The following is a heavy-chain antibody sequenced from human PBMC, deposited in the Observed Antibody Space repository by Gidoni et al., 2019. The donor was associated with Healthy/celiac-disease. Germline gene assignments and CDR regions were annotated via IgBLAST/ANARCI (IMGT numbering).Heavy chain of an antibody. CDR3: AKVSSSSYDP. D-gene: IGHD6-13*01. V-gene: IGHV3-23*01. Sequence: VQLFVSGGGLVQPVGSLILSCAASGFPFSSHAMSWVRQGPGKGLAWVSAISGSGGSTYYADSVKGRFTISRDNSKNTLYLQMNSLRAEDTAVYYCAKVSSSSYDPWGQGTLVTVSS. CDR1: GFPFSSHA. CDR2: ISGSGGST. J-gene: IGHJ5*02.